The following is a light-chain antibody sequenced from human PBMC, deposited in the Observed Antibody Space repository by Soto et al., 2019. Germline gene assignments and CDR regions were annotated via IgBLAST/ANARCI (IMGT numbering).Light chain of an antibody. CDR3: QQYNNWPPWT. Sequence: EIVMTQSPATLSVSPGERATLSCRASQSVSSKLAWYQQKPGQAPRLLMYDASTRATGIPARFSGSGSGTEFTLTITSLQSEDFAVYYCQQYNNWPPWTFGQGTKVEIK. CDR2: DAS. J-gene: IGKJ1*01. CDR1: QSVSSK. V-gene: IGKV3-15*01.